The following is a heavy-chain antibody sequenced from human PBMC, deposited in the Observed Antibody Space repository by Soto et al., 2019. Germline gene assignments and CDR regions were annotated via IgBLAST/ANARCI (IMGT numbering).Heavy chain of an antibody. CDR3: ARGLSSGTSSSGGWYFFDF. V-gene: IGHV4-34*01. J-gene: IGHJ4*02. CDR2: INGAGSA. CDR1: GGSFSDYT. Sequence: QVQLQQWGAGLLKPSETLSLTCAVSGGSFSDYTWTWIRQSPGKGLEWIGQINGAGSANYNPSLKSRVTISIGTSNNGFCLDLTSVTAADTAVYYCARGLSSGTSSSGGWYFFDFWGQGTLVTVSS. D-gene: IGHD3-10*01.